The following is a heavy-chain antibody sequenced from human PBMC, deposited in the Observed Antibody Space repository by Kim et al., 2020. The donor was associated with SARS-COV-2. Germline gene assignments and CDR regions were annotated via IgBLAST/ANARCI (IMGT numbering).Heavy chain of an antibody. Sequence: VKGRFTISRDNSKNTLYLQMNSLRAEDTAVYYCAKGPRVVPAAPIYYFDYWGQGTLVTVSS. CDR3: AKGPRVVPAAPIYYFDY. J-gene: IGHJ4*02. V-gene: IGHV3-23*01. D-gene: IGHD2-2*01.